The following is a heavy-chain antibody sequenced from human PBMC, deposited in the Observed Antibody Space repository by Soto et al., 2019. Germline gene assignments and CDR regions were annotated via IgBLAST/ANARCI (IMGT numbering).Heavy chain of an antibody. J-gene: IGHJ5*02. Sequence: QVQLVQSGAEVKKPGSSVKVACKASGGTFSSYAISWVRQAPGQGLAWMGGIIPIFGTANYAQKFQGRVTITADESTSTAYMELSSLRSEDTAVYYCAIVMVRGVMKAYNWFDPWGQGTLVTVSS. CDR1: GGTFSSYA. CDR3: AIVMVRGVMKAYNWFDP. D-gene: IGHD3-10*01. V-gene: IGHV1-69*01. CDR2: IIPIFGTA.